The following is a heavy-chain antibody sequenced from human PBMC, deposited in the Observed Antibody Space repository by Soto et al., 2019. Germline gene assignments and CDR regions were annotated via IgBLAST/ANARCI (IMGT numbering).Heavy chain of an antibody. Sequence: QVHLVQSVVAVKTPGASVKVSCQASGYTFFTYDISWVRQAPGQGLEWMGWISTYSGDTKYAQKFQGRVTMTTDTSTTTAYLEMRRLRSDDTAVYYCARHHGPTTSENWFDPWGQGTLVTVSS. CDR1: GYTFFTYD. J-gene: IGHJ5*02. CDR2: ISTYSGDT. V-gene: IGHV1-18*01. D-gene: IGHD5-12*01. CDR3: ARHHGPTTSENWFDP.